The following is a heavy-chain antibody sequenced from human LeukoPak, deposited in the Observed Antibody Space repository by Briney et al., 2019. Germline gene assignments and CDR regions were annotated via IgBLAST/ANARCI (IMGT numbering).Heavy chain of an antibody. Sequence: ASVKVSCKASGYTFTSYGISWVRQAPGQGLELMGWISTYNANTNYAQKLQGRVTMTTDTSTSTAYMELRSLRSDDTAMYYCARDGHRRYYYGSSGREDVFDIWGQGTMVTVSS. V-gene: IGHV1-18*01. CDR2: ISTYNANT. CDR1: GYTFTSYG. CDR3: ARDGHRRYYYGSSGREDVFDI. D-gene: IGHD3-22*01. J-gene: IGHJ3*02.